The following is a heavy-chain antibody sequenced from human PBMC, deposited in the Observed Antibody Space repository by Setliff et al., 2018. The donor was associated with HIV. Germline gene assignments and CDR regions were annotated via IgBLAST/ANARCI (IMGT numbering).Heavy chain of an antibody. Sequence: PGGSLRLSCAASGFTFSSYSMNWVRQAPGKGLEWVSSISSSSSYIYYADSVKGRFTISRDNAKNSLYLQMNSLRAEDTAVYYCARDDGYYDSSGYSSADAFDIWGQGTMVTVSS. D-gene: IGHD3-22*01. V-gene: IGHV3-21*01. CDR3: ARDDGYYDSSGYSSADAFDI. J-gene: IGHJ3*02. CDR2: ISSSSSYI. CDR1: GFTFSSYS.